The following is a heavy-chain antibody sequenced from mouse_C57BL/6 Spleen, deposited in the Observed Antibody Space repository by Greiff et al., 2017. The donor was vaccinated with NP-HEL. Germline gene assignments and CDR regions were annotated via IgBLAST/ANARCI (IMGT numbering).Heavy chain of an antibody. CDR1: GFTFSDYG. CDR2: ISSGSSTI. V-gene: IGHV5-17*01. CDR3: AKGGIYYDLSWYFDV. D-gene: IGHD2-4*01. Sequence: EVQVVESGGGLVKPGGSLKLSCAASGFTFSDYGMHWVRQAPEKGLEWVAYISSGSSTIYYADKVKGRFTISRDNAKNTLFLQMTSLRSEDTAMYYCAKGGIYYDLSWYFDVWGTGTTVTVSS. J-gene: IGHJ1*03.